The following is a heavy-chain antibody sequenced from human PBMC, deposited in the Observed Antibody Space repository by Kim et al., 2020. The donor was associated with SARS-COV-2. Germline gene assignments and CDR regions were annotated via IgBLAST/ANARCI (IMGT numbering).Heavy chain of an antibody. V-gene: IGHV3-23*01. Sequence: SVEGRFTIARHNSKNTLYLQVNSLRAEDTAVYYCAKGCSSSPYYYGMDVWGQGTTVTVSS. D-gene: IGHD6-6*01. J-gene: IGHJ6*02. CDR3: AKGCSSSPYYYGMDV.